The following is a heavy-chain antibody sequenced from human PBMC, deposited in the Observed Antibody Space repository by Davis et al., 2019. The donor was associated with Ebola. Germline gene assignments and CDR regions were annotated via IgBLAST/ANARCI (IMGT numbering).Heavy chain of an antibody. D-gene: IGHD2-8*02. CDR1: GFTFSDYY. CDR2: ISSSSSYT. CDR3: ARGYCTGGVCYVHYYYGMDV. J-gene: IGHJ6*02. V-gene: IGHV3-11*06. Sequence: GESLKISCAASGFTFSDYYMSWIRQAPGKGLEWVSYISSSSSYTNYADSVKGRFTISRDNAKNTLYLQMNSLRAEDTAVYYCARGYCTGGVCYVHYYYGMDVWGQGTTVTVSS.